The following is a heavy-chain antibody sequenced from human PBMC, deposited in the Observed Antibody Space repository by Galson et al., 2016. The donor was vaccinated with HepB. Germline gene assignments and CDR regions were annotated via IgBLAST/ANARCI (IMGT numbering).Heavy chain of an antibody. J-gene: IGHJ6*02. CDR3: VEQRKGAPYGMDV. CDR2: TYYRSKWYN. V-gene: IGHV6-1*01. CDR1: GDSVSGNSAA. D-gene: IGHD1/OR15-1a*01. Sequence: CAISGDSVSGNSAAWNWTGQSPSRGLEWLGRTYYRSKWYNDYAVSVKSRIIVNPDTSKNQFSLQLNSVTPEDTAVYYCVEQRKGAPYGMDVWGQGTTVTVSS.